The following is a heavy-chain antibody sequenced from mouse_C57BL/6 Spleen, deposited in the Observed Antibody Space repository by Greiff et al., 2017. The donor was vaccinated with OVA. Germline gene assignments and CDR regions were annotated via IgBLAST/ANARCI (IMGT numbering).Heavy chain of an antibody. Sequence: QVQLQQSGPELVKPGASVKISCKASGYAFSSYWMNWVKQRPGKGLEWIGRIYPGDGDTNYNGKFKGKATLTADKSSSTAYMQLSSLTSEDSAVYFCANDYYGLGAMGYWGQGASVT. CDR2: IYPGDGDT. J-gene: IGHJ4*01. CDR3: ANDYYGLGAMGY. D-gene: IGHD1-1*01. CDR1: GYAFSSYW. V-gene: IGHV1-82*01.